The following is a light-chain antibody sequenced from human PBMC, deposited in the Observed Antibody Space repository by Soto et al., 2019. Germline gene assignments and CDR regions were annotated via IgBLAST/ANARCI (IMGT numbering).Light chain of an antibody. Sequence: DIQMTQSPSSLSASVGDRVTITCRARQGISNYLAWYQQKPGKIPKLLIYAASTLQSGVPSRFSGSGSGTDFTLTISSLQPEDVATYFCQKYNSAPRGVTFGGGTKVEIK. CDR1: QGISNY. V-gene: IGKV1-27*01. CDR2: AAS. J-gene: IGKJ4*01. CDR3: QKYNSAPRGVT.